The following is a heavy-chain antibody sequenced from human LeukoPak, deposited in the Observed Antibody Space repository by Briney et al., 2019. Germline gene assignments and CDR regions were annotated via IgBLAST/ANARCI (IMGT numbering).Heavy chain of an antibody. CDR2: IKQDGSEK. V-gene: IGHV3-7*01. D-gene: IGHD3-22*01. CDR3: AREGFGTMIDY. CDR1: GFTFSSYW. J-gene: IGHJ4*02. Sequence: PGRSLRLSCAASGFTFSSYWMSWVRQAPGKGLEWVANIKQDGSEKYYVDSVKGRFTISRDNAKNSLYLQMNSLRAEGTAVYYCAREGFGTMIDYWGQGTLVTVSS.